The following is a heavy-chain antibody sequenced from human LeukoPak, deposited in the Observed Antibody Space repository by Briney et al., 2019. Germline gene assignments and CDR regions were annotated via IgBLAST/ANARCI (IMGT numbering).Heavy chain of an antibody. D-gene: IGHD5-12*01. CDR2: IKQDGSEK. CDR3: AKPITITGATDGFDI. CDR1: GFAFSSYW. Sequence: GGSLRLSCAASGFAFSSYWMNWIRQAPGKGLEWVANIKQDGSEKYYLDSVEGRFTISRDNAKNLLYLQMSNLRAEDTAVYYCAKPITITGATDGFDIWGQGAKVIVPS. V-gene: IGHV3-7*01. J-gene: IGHJ3*02.